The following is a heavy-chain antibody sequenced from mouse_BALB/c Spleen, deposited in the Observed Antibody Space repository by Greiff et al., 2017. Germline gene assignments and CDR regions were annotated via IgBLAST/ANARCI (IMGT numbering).Heavy chain of an antibody. V-gene: IGHV5-4*02. J-gene: IGHJ4*01. CDR2: ISDGGSYT. CDR3: ARDGSSYAMDY. D-gene: IGHD1-1*01. Sequence: EVQLQQSGGGLVKPGGSLKLSCAASGFTFSDYYMYWVRQTPEKRLEWVATISDGGSYTYYPDSVKGRFTISRDNAKNNLYLQMSSLKSEDTAMYYCARDGSSYAMDYWGQGTSVTVSS. CDR1: GFTFSDYY.